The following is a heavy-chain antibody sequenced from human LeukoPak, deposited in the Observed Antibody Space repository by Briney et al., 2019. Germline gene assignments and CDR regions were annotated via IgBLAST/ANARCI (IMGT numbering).Heavy chain of an antibody. J-gene: IGHJ4*02. D-gene: IGHD4-17*01. Sequence: SETLSLTCAVSGASISSYYWSWIRQPPGKGLEWLGYIYTSGSTNYNPSLESRVTISLDTSRKNFSLILSSVTAADTAVYYCASSYDYAVGGFDFWGQGILVTVSS. CDR3: ASSYDYAVGGFDF. CDR1: GASISSYY. V-gene: IGHV4-4*09. CDR2: IYTSGST.